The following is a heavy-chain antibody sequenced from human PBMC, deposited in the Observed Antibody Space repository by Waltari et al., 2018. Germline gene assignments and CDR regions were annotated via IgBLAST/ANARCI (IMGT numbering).Heavy chain of an antibody. J-gene: IGHJ4*02. CDR2: ISYDGSNK. Sequence: QVQLVESGGGVVQPGRSLRLSCAASGFTFSSYAMHWVRQAPGKGLEWVAVISYDGSNKYYADSVKGRFTISRDNSKNTLYLQMNSLRAEDTAVYYCARAPTHSSGWYSDYWGQGTLVTVSS. V-gene: IGHV3-30-3*01. CDR3: ARAPTHSSGWYSDY. CDR1: GFTFSSYA. D-gene: IGHD6-19*01.